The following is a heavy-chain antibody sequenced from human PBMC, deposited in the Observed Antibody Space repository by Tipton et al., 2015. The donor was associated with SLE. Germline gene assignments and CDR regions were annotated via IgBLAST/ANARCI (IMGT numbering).Heavy chain of an antibody. Sequence: SLRLSCTASGFTFSSYEMNWVRQAPGKGLEWISYISGSGGNIYYADSAKGRFTISRDNGRNSLYLQMNSLRAEDTAIYYRAREHRVGATLDYWGQGTLVTASS. J-gene: IGHJ4*02. V-gene: IGHV3-48*03. D-gene: IGHD1-26*01. CDR1: GFTFSSYE. CDR2: ISGSGGNI. CDR3: AREHRVGATLDY.